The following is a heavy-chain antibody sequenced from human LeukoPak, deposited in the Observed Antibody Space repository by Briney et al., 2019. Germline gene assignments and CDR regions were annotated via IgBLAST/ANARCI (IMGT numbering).Heavy chain of an antibody. V-gene: IGHV4-59*01. J-gene: IGHJ4*02. CDR3: ARGVFGEYPFDY. CDR1: GGYISSYF. Sequence: PSETLSLTCTVSGGYISSYFWSWIRQPPRKGLAWIGYIYYSGSTNYNPSLKSRVTISVDTSKNQFSLKLSAVTAADTAVYYCARGVFGEYPFDYWGQGTLVTVSS. CDR2: IYYSGST. D-gene: IGHD3-10*02.